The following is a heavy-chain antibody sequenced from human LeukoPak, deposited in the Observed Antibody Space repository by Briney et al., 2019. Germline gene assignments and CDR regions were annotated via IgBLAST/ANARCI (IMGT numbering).Heavy chain of an antibody. CDR1: GGSISSRNW. CDR3: ARGKLESDTFDI. J-gene: IGHJ3*02. CDR2: INHSGNT. Sequence: SETLSLTCAVSGGSISSRNWWSWVRQPPGKGLEWIGEINHSGNTKYNPSLKSRVTISVDKSKNQFSLKLSSVTAADTSVYYCARGKLESDTFDIWGQGTMVTVSS. V-gene: IGHV4-4*02. D-gene: IGHD4-23*01.